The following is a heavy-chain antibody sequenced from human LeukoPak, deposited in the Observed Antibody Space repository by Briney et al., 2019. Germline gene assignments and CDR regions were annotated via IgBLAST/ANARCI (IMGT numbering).Heavy chain of an antibody. D-gene: IGHD1-26*01. J-gene: IGHJ5*02. CDR2: IHSNGHT. V-gene: IGHV4-4*09. CDR3: TKREGPMSGSYDYFDP. CDR1: GGSISGYY. Sequence: MSSETLSLTCTVSGGSISGYYWSWIRQPPGQGLEWIAYIHSNGHTNYNPSLKSRVTISVDTSKNQFSLKVTSVTAADTAMYYCTKREGPMSGSYDYFDPWGQGTLVTVS.